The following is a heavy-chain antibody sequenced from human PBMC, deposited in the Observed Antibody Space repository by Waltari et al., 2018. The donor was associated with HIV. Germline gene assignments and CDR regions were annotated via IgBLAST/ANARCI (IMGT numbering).Heavy chain of an antibody. Sequence: EVQLVESGGGLILPGGSLRLSCAASGFTVSSNHMRGVRQAPGKGLEWVSVIYSGGFTNYADSVKGRFTISRDNSKNMLHLQMHSLRAEDTAVYYCTRDWVHWGQGTLVIVSS. CDR3: TRDWVH. D-gene: IGHD3-16*01. CDR1: GFTVSSNH. CDR2: IYSGGFT. V-gene: IGHV3-53*01. J-gene: IGHJ4*02.